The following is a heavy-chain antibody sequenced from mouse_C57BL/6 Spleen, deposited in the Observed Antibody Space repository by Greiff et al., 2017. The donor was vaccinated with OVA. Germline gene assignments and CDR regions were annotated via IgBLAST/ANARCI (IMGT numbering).Heavy chain of an antibody. V-gene: IGHV1-15*01. CDR1: GYTFTDYE. CDR3: TRGGDYDRGYY. D-gene: IGHD2-4*01. Sequence: QVQLQQSGAELVRPGASVTLSCKASGYTFTDYEMHWVKQTPVPGLEWIGAIDPETGGTAYNQKFKGKAILTADKSSSTAYMELRSLTSEDSAVYYCTRGGDYDRGYYWGQGTTLTVSS. J-gene: IGHJ2*01. CDR2: IDPETGGT.